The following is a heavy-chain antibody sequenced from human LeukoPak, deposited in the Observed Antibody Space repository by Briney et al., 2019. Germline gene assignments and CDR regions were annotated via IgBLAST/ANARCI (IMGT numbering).Heavy chain of an antibody. J-gene: IGHJ4*02. D-gene: IGHD4-17*01. Sequence: PGGSLRLSCAASGFTFDDYAMHWVRHAPGKGLEGVSGISWNSRSIAFAYSVTGRFTISRANSQNPLYLQMNSLRAEDTAVYYCAKDPQDAHDYGDYGYFDYWGQGTLVTVSP. V-gene: IGHV3-9*01. CDR3: AKDPQDAHDYGDYGYFDY. CDR2: ISWNSRSI. CDR1: GFTFDDYA.